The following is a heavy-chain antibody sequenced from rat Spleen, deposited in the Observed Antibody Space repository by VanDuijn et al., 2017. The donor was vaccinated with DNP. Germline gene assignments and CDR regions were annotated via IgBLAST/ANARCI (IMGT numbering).Heavy chain of an antibody. CDR2: ITHTGDNT. D-gene: IGHD5-1*01. J-gene: IGHJ2*01. CDR3: TREKTGRD. V-gene: IGHV5-31*01. Sequence: EVQLVESGGGPVQPGRSLKLSCAVSGLTFSNYGMAWVRQAPGKGLEWVASITHTGDNTYYPDSVKGRFSISRDNAKSTLYLQMNSLRSEDTATYYCTREKTGRDWGQGVMVTVSS. CDR1: GLTFSNYG.